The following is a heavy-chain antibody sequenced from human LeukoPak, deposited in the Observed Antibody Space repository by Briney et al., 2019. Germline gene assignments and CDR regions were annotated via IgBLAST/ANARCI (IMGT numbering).Heavy chain of an antibody. J-gene: IGHJ6*02. CDR3: ARDSVSSGWYALYYYYGMDV. CDR2: ISAYNGNT. CDR1: GYTFTSYG. Sequence: ASVKVSCKASGYTFTSYGISWVRQAPGQGLEWMGWISAYNGNTNYAQKLQGRVTMTTDTSTSTAYMELRSLRSDDTAVYYCARDSVSSGWYALYYYYGMDVWGQGTTVTVSS. D-gene: IGHD6-19*01. V-gene: IGHV1-18*01.